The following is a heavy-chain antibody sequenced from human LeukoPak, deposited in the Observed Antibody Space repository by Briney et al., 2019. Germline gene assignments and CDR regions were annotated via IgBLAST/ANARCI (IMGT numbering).Heavy chain of an antibody. V-gene: IGHV3-53*01. D-gene: IGHD4-17*01. CDR3: ARLDYGDYVGAYDI. CDR2: IYSGGST. Sequence: GGSLRLSCAASGFTVSSNYMSWVRQAPGKGLEWVSAIYSGGSTYYADSVKGRFTISRDNSKNTLYLQMNSLRAEDTAVYYCARLDYGDYVGAYDIWGQGTMVTVSS. CDR1: GFTVSSNY. J-gene: IGHJ3*02.